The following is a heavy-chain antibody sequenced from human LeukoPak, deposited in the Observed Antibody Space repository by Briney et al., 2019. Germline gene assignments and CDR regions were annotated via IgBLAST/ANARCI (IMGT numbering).Heavy chain of an antibody. CDR2: ISAYNGNT. V-gene: IGHV1-18*01. Sequence: ASVKVSCKASGYTFTSYGISWVRQAPGHRLEWMGWISAYNGNTNYAQKLQGRVTMTTDTSTSTAYMELRSLRSDDTAVYYCARDREYYYDSPRYNWFDPWGQGTLVTVSS. D-gene: IGHD3-22*01. CDR3: ARDREYYYDSPRYNWFDP. CDR1: GYTFTSYG. J-gene: IGHJ5*02.